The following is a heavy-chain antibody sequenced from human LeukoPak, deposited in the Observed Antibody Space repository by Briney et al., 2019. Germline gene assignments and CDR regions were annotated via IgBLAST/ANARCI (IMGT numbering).Heavy chain of an antibody. CDR2: MYYTGST. Sequence: SETLSLTCTVSGGSTASSSHYWGWIRQSPGKGLEWIAIMYYTGSTYYNPSLKSRVTISVDTSENQFSLKLTSVTAADTAVYYCARHRIQPPVLMDVWGQGTTVTVSS. V-gene: IGHV4-39*01. D-gene: IGHD5-18*01. J-gene: IGHJ6*02. CDR3: ARHRIQPPVLMDV. CDR1: GGSTASSSHY.